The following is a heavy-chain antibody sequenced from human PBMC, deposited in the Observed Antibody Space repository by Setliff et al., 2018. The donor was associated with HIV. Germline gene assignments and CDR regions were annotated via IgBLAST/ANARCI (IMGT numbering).Heavy chain of an antibody. CDR1: GFTFSNAW. J-gene: IGHJ4*02. D-gene: IGHD2-15*01. Sequence: AASGFTFSNAWMSWVRQAPGKGLEWVGRIKSKTDGGTTDYAAPVKGRFTISRDDSKNTLYLQMNSLKTEDTAVYYCTTDCSGCSCYMPNLPNDYWGQGTLVTVSS. V-gene: IGHV3-15*01. CDR3: TTDCSGCSCYMPNLPNDY. CDR2: IKSKTDGGTT.